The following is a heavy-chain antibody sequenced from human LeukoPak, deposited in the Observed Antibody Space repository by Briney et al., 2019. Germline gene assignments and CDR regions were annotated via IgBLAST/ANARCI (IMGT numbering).Heavy chain of an antibody. CDR1: GYTFASYY. CDR2: INPSGGST. CDR3: APDEYPEDY. V-gene: IGHV1-46*01. J-gene: IGHJ4*02. Sequence: ASVKVSCKASGYTFASYYMHWVRQAPGQGLEWMGIINPSGGSTSYAQKFQGRVTITADKSTSTAYMELSSLRSEDTAVYYCAPDEYPEDYRGQGTLVTVSS. D-gene: IGHD6-6*01.